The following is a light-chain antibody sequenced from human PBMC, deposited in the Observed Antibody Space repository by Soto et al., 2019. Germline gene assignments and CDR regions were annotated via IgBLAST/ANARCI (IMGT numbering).Light chain of an antibody. CDR3: HQRSNWPWT. Sequence: EIVLTQSPATLSLSPGERATLSCRASQSVSSYLAWYQQKPGQAPRLLIYDASNRATGIPARFSGSGSGTDFTLTISSLEPEDFAVYYCHQRSNWPWTLGQGTKVDIK. V-gene: IGKV3-11*01. CDR2: DAS. J-gene: IGKJ1*01. CDR1: QSVSSY.